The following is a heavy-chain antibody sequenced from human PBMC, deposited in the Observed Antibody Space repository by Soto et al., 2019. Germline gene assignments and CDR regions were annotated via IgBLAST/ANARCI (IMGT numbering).Heavy chain of an antibody. J-gene: IGHJ6*02. D-gene: IGHD1-26*01. Sequence: GGSLRLSCAASGFTFSSYWMHWVRQAPGKGLVWVSRINSDGSSTSYADSVKGRFTISRDNAKNTLYLQMNSLRAEDTAAYYCATDPLYSGSYTGVNYYYYGMDVWGQGTTGTVSS. V-gene: IGHV3-74*01. CDR1: GFTFSSYW. CDR3: ATDPLYSGSYTGVNYYYYGMDV. CDR2: INSDGSST.